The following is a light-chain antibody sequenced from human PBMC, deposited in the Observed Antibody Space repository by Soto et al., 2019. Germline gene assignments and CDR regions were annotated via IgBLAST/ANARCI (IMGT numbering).Light chain of an antibody. CDR2: DTS. CDR3: QQYNTWPPLIT. J-gene: IGKJ5*01. CDR1: QSVSSY. V-gene: IGKV3-11*01. Sequence: VLTQSPATLSLSPVEIATLCFSSSQSVSSYLACYQPKPGQAPRLLIYDTSNRATGVPARVSGSGSGTEFTLTISRLQSEDFAVYYCQQYNTWPPLITCGQGTRREIK.